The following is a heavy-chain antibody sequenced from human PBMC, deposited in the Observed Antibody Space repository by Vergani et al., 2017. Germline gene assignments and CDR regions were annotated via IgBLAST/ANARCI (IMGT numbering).Heavy chain of an antibody. CDR3: VREYSSTSGRAFDF. CDR1: GFSFNSYW. J-gene: IGHJ3*01. V-gene: IGHV3-74*03. CDR2: IKSDGSIT. Sequence: DVHLAESGGGFFQPGGSLRLSCSASGFSFNSYWMHWVRQVPGKGLLWVSRIKSDGSITAYADSVKGRFTISRDNAQNTLYLQMNSLRVEDTGVYYCVREYSSTSGRAFDFWGQGTKVTVSS. D-gene: IGHD2-2*01.